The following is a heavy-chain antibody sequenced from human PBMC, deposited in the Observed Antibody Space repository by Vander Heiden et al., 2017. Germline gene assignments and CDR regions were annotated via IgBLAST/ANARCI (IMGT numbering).Heavy chain of an antibody. CDR2: INPNSGGT. CDR3: ARDRGYCSSTSCYAIFYYYYGMDV. J-gene: IGHJ6*02. V-gene: IGHV1-2*02. D-gene: IGHD2-2*01. CDR1: GYTFTGYY. Sequence: QVQLVQSGAEVKKPGASVKVSCQASGYTFTGYYMHWVRQAPGQGLEWMGWINPNSGGTNYAQKFQGRVTMTRDTSISTAYMELSRLRSDDTAVYYCARDRGYCSSTSCYAIFYYYYGMDVWGQGTTVTVSS.